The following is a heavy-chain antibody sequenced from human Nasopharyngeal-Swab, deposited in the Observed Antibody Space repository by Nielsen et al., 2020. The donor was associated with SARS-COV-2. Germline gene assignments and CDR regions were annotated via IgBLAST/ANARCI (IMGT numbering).Heavy chain of an antibody. CDR1: GFTFSDYY. J-gene: IGHJ6*03. D-gene: IGHD2-2*01. Sequence: GESLKISCAASGFTFSDYYMSWIRQAPGKGLEWVSYISSSGSTIYYADSVKGRFTISRDNAKNSLYLQMNSLRAEDTAVYYCARVIWDCSSTSCTYYYYYYMDVWGKGTTVTASS. CDR2: ISSSGSTI. CDR3: ARVIWDCSSTSCTYYYYYYMDV. V-gene: IGHV3-11*01.